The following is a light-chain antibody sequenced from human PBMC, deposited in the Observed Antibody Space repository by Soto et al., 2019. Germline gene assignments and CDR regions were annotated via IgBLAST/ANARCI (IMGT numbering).Light chain of an antibody. CDR2: DVS. J-gene: IGLJ2*01. Sequence: QAVLTQPASVSGSPGQSITISCTGTSSDVGGYNYVSWYQQHPGKAPKLIIYDVSNRPSGVSNRFSGSKSGNTASLTISGLQAEDEADYYCSSYTRSDTGVFGGGTK. V-gene: IGLV2-14*01. CDR3: SSYTRSDTGV. CDR1: SSDVGGYNY.